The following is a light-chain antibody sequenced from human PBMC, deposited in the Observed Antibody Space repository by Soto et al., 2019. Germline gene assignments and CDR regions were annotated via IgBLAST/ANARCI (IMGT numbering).Light chain of an antibody. V-gene: IGKV3-20*01. CDR1: QSVSSSY. CDR3: QQYGSSPRTRT. J-gene: IGKJ1*01. CDR2: GAS. Sequence: EIVLTQSPGTLSLSPGERATLSCRASQSVSSSYLAWYQQKPGQAPRLLIYGASSRATGIPDRLSGSGSGTDFTLTISRLEPEDFAVYYCQQYGSSPRTRTFGQGTKVDIK.